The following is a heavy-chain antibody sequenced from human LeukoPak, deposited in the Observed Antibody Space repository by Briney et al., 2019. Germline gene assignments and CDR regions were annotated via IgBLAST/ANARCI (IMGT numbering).Heavy chain of an antibody. CDR2: IIPIFGTA. V-gene: IGHV1-69*13. CDR1: GGTFISYA. D-gene: IGHD3-22*01. CDR3: ARDLDYYDSSGYTDDFDY. J-gene: IGHJ4*02. Sequence: SVKVSCKASGGTFISYAISWVRQAPGQGLEWMGGIIPIFGTANYAQKFQGRVTITADESTSTAYMELSSLRSEDTAVYYCARDLDYYDSSGYTDDFDYWGQGTLVTVSS.